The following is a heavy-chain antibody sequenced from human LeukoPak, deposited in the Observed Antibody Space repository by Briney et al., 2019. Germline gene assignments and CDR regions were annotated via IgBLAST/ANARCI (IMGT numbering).Heavy chain of an antibody. V-gene: IGHV4-4*07. CDR2: IYTSGST. Sequence: SETLSLTCTVSGGSISSYYWSWIRQPAGKGLEWIGRIYTSGSTNYNPSLKSRVTISVDRSKNQFSLKLSSVTAADTAVYYCARAEDEGATRPFDIWGQGTMVTVSS. CDR3: ARAEDEGATRPFDI. J-gene: IGHJ3*02. CDR1: GGSISSYY. D-gene: IGHD1-26*01.